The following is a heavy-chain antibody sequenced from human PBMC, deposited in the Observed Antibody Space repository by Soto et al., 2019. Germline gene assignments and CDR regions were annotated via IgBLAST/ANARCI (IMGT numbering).Heavy chain of an antibody. CDR2: ISGSGVSK. CDR1: GFIFSSSA. J-gene: IGHJ4*02. V-gene: IGHV3-23*01. Sequence: LRLSCVVSGFIFSSSAMNWVRQAPGKGLEWVSTISGSGVSKYYADSVKGRFTISRDNSNNTVSLQMNSLRAEDAAVYYCAKDRSPGATTWNVYWGQGTLVTVSS. D-gene: IGHD1-26*01. CDR3: AKDRSPGATTWNVY.